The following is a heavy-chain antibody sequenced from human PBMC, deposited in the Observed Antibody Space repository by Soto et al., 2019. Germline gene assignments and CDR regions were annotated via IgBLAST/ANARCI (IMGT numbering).Heavy chain of an antibody. CDR2: IWYDGSNK. CDR3: ARWNEGFAAFDI. D-gene: IGHD1-1*01. CDR1: GFTFSSYG. J-gene: IGHJ3*02. V-gene: IGHV3-33*01. Sequence: GSLRLSCAASGFTFSSYGMHWVRQAPGKGLEWVAVIWYDGSNKYYADSVKGRFTISRDNSKNTLYLQMNSLRAEDTAVYYCARWNEGFAAFDIWGQGTMVTVSS.